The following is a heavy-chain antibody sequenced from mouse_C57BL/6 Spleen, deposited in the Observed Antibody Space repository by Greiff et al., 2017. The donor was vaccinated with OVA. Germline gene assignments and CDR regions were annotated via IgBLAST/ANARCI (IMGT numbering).Heavy chain of an antibody. J-gene: IGHJ4*01. Sequence: QVQLKQPGAELVRPGTSVKLSCKASGYTFTSYWMHWVKQRPGQGLEWIGVIDPSDSYTNYNQKFKGKASLTVDTSSSTAYMQLSSLTSEDSAVYYCARNRAMDYWGQGTSVTVSS. CDR1: GYTFTSYW. D-gene: IGHD2-14*01. V-gene: IGHV1-59*01. CDR3: ARNRAMDY. CDR2: IDPSDSYT.